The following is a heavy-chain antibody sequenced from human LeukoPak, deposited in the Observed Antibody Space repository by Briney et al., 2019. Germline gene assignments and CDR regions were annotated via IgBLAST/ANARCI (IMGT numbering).Heavy chain of an antibody. V-gene: IGHV4-39*01. CDR2: INYSGST. CDR3: ARHWAAGDFDH. Sequence: SETLSLTCTVSSVSISGSSYYWGWIGQPPGQGLEWIGSINYSGSTYYNAALKSRVAIAVDTSKNQFSLNLSSGTATDTAVYYCARHWAAGDFDHWGQGTLVTVSS. J-gene: IGHJ4*02. CDR1: SVSISGSSYY. D-gene: IGHD6-13*01.